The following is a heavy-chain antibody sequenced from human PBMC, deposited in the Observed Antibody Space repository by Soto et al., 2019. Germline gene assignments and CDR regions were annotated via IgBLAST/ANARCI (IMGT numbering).Heavy chain of an antibody. D-gene: IGHD1-26*01. CDR3: AGGGGVGREGAADFDI. V-gene: IGHV1-46*01. CDR2: INPANGVA. CDR1: GYTLTSHH. J-gene: IGHJ3*02. Sequence: QVHLVQSGAEVKKPGASMKVSCTASGYTLTSHHVHWVRQAPGRRLEWMGSINPANGVAQYTARFQGRVIMTRDTSTSTVYMELRGPICEDTAIFYCAGGGGVGREGAADFDIWGQGKMVTVS.